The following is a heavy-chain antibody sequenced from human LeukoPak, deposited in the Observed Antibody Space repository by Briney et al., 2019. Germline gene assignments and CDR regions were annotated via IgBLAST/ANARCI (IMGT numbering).Heavy chain of an antibody. V-gene: IGHV3-11*01. CDR1: GFTFSDYY. CDR2: ISSRGSTI. CDR3: ATTLGTVSPEYSFNY. J-gene: IGHJ4*02. D-gene: IGHD1-14*01. Sequence: PGGSLRLSCAASGFTFSDYYMSWIRQAPGKGLEWVSYISSRGSTIYYADSVKGRFTISRDNAKNTLYLQMNSLRAEDTAIYYCATTLGTVSPEYSFNYWGQGTLVTVSS.